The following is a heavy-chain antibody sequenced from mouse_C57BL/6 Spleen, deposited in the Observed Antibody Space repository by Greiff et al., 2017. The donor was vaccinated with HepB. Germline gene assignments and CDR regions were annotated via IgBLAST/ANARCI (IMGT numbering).Heavy chain of an antibody. Sequence: EVQLVESGGGLVKPGGSLKLSCAASGFTFSDYGMHWVRQAPEKGLEWVAYISSGSSTIYYADTVKGRFTISRDNAKNTLFLQMTSLRSEDTAMYYCARRYDYDGRYAMDYWGQGTSVTVSS. CDR1: GFTFSDYG. J-gene: IGHJ4*01. CDR3: ARRYDYDGRYAMDY. CDR2: ISSGSSTI. D-gene: IGHD2-4*01. V-gene: IGHV5-17*01.